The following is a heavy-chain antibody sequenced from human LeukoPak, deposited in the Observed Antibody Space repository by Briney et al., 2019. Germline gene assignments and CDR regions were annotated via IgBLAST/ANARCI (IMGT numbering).Heavy chain of an antibody. CDR1: GFIFSTYW. V-gene: IGHV3-7*01. D-gene: IGHD1-14*01. J-gene: IGHJ4*02. CDR3: ARSGITPLNY. Sequence: PGGSLRLSCAASGFIFSTYWMSWVLQAPGKGLEWVANIKQDGSEKYYVDSVKGRFTISRDDAKNSLYLQMNSLRAEDTAVYYCARSGITPLNYWGQGTLVTVSS. CDR2: IKQDGSEK.